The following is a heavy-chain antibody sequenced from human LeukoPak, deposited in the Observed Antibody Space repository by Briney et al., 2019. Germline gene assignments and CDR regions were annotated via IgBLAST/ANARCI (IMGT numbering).Heavy chain of an antibody. D-gene: IGHD3-22*01. CDR1: GFTFSSYA. Sequence: GGSLRLSCAASGFTFSSYAMSWVRQVPGKGLEWVSAISGSGASTYYADSVKGRFTISRDNSKKTLYLQMNSLRVEDTAVYYCAKDAKDAQKGISMIVGDAFDIWGQGTMVTVSS. CDR2: ISGSGAST. CDR3: AKDAKDAQKGISMIVGDAFDI. J-gene: IGHJ3*02. V-gene: IGHV3-23*01.